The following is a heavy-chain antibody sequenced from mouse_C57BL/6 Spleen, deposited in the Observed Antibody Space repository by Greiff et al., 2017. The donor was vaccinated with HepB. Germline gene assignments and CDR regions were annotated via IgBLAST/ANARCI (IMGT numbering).Heavy chain of an antibody. J-gene: IGHJ2*01. CDR2: ISSGSSTI. CDR1: GFTFSDYG. V-gene: IGHV5-17*01. CDR3: ARKYYFDY. Sequence: DVQLQESGGGLVKPGGSLKLSCAASGFTFSDYGMHWVRQAPEKGLEWVAYISSGSSTIYYADTMKGRFTISRDNAKNTLFLQMTSLRSEDTAMYYCARKYYFDYWGQGTTLTVSS.